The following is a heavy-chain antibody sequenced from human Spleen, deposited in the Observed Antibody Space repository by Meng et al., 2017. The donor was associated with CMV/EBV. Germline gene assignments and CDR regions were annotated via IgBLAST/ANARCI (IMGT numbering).Heavy chain of an antibody. Sequence: SVKVSCKASGYTFTGYYMHWVRQAPGQGLEWMGWINPNSGGTNYAQKFQARVTMTRDTSISTAYMELNRLRSDDTAVYYCARGGLIAVAGHDYWGQGTLVTVSS. CDR1: GYTFTGYY. CDR3: ARGGLIAVAGHDY. CDR2: INPNSGGT. J-gene: IGHJ4*02. D-gene: IGHD6-19*01. V-gene: IGHV1-2*02.